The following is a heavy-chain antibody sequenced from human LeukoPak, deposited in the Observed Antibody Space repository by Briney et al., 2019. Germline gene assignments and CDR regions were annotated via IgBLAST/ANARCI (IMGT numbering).Heavy chain of an antibody. CDR2: IHSGGST. CDR3: ARETLYSYGYNYYYMDV. V-gene: IGHV3-53*01. Sequence: GGSLRLSCAASGFVVTSNFMSWVRQAPGKGLEWISMIHSGGSTYYADSVKGRFTVSRDKSENALYLQMNSLRAEDTAVYYCARETLYSYGYNYYYMDVWGKGTTVTVSS. D-gene: IGHD5-18*01. CDR1: GFVVTSNF. J-gene: IGHJ6*03.